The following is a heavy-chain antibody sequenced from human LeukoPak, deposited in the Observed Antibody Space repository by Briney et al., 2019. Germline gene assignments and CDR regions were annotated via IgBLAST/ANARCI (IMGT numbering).Heavy chain of an antibody. Sequence: GGSLRLSCAASGFTFSSHTMSWVRQAPGKGLEWVSGVSGSGGSTHYADSVKGRFTISRDNSKNTLYLQMNSLRAEDTAVYYCAASLPNIVVVPATKGPFGYWGQGTLVTVSS. V-gene: IGHV3-23*01. D-gene: IGHD2-2*01. CDR2: VSGSGGST. CDR1: GFTFSSHT. CDR3: AASLPNIVVVPATKGPFGY. J-gene: IGHJ4*02.